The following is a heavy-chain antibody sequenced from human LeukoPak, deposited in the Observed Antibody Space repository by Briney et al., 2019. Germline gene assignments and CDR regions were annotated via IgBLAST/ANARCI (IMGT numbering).Heavy chain of an antibody. J-gene: IGHJ4*02. CDR3: ASRLRDSSGYYSGFDY. CDR1: GGSLSDYY. CDR2: INHSGST. Sequence: SETLSLTCTVYGGSLSDYYWSWIRQPPGKGLEWIGEINHSGSTNYNPSLKSRVTISVDTSKNQFSLKLRSVNAADTAVYYCASRLRDSSGYYSGFDYWGQGTLVTVSS. D-gene: IGHD3-22*01. V-gene: IGHV4-34*01.